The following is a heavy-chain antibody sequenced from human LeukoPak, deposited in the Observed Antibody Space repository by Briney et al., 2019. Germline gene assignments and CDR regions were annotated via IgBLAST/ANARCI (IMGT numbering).Heavy chain of an antibody. V-gene: IGHV3-23*01. Sequence: GGSLGLSCAASGFTFTSYAMSWVRQAPGKGLEWVSAISSSGGTTYYADSVKGRFTISRDNSKNTLYMQMHSLRAEDTAVYYCAKALGSIVVTTTDYWGQGTLVTVSS. J-gene: IGHJ4*02. CDR1: GFTFTSYA. D-gene: IGHD5-12*01. CDR2: ISSSGGTT. CDR3: AKALGSIVVTTTDY.